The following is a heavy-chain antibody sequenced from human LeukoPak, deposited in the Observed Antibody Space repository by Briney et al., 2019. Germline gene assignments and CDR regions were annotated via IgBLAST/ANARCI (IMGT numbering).Heavy chain of an antibody. D-gene: IGHD3-22*01. Sequence: PGGSLRLSCAASGFTFSDYYMSWIRQAPGKGLEWDSYISSSGSTIYYADSVKGRFTISRDNAKNSLYLQMNSLRAEDTAVYYCARDALYDSSGYSYYFDYWGQGTLVTVSS. CDR2: ISSSGSTI. V-gene: IGHV3-11*01. CDR3: ARDALYDSSGYSYYFDY. J-gene: IGHJ4*02. CDR1: GFTFSDYY.